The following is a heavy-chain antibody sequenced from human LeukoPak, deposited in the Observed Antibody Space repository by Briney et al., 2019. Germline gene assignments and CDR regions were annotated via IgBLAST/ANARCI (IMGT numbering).Heavy chain of an antibody. V-gene: IGHV5-51*01. CDR3: ARGPWYCSGGSCYDY. CDR1: GYSFTSYW. CDR2: IYPGDSDT. D-gene: IGHD2-15*01. J-gene: IGHJ4*02. Sequence: GESLKISCKGSGYSFTSYWIGWVRQMPGKGLEWMGIIYPGDSDTRYSPSFQGQVTISADKSISTAYLQWSSLKASDTAMYYCARGPWYCSGGSCYDYWGQGTLVTVSS.